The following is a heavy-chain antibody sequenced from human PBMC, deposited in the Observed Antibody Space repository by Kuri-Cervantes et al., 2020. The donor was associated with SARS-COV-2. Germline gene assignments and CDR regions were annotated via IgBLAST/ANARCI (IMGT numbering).Heavy chain of an antibody. CDR3: VRDGDHWNFDY. CDR2: INPGGSYT. D-gene: IGHD1-1*01. J-gene: IGHJ4*02. V-gene: IGHV3-74*01. Sequence: GESLKISCAASGFTFSSYAIHWVRQAPGKGLVWVSRINPGGSYTNNADSVKGRFTLSRDNAKNMLFLQMNSLRAEDTAVYYCVRDGDHWNFDYWGQGTLVTVSS. CDR1: GFTFSSYA.